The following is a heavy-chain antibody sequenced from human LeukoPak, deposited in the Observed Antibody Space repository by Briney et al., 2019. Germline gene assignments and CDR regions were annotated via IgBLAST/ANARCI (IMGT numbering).Heavy chain of an antibody. J-gene: IGHJ5*02. CDR3: ARDNSVEDTAWWFDP. CDR2: INPSGGST. V-gene: IGHV1-46*01. CDR1: AYSFTNYY. D-gene: IGHD4-23*01. Sequence: ASVKVSCKASAYSFTNYYIHWVRQAPGQGLEWMGIINPSGGSTSYAQKFQGRVTMTRDMSTSTDYMELSSLRSEDTAVYYCARDNSVEDTAWWFDPWGQGTLVTVSS.